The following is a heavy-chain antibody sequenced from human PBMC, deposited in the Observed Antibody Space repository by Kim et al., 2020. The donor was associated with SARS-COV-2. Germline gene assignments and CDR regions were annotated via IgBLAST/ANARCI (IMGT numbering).Heavy chain of an antibody. V-gene: IGHV1-69*13. CDR3: ARGGYSYVSHPNYYYYGMDV. J-gene: IGHJ6*02. CDR2: IIPIFGTA. D-gene: IGHD5-18*01. Sequence: SVKVSCKASGGTFSSYAISWVRQAPGQGLEWMGGIIPIFGTANYAQKFQGRVTITADESTSTAYMELSSLRSEDTAVYYCARGGYSYVSHPNYYYYGMDVWGQGTTVTVSS. CDR1: GGTFSSYA.